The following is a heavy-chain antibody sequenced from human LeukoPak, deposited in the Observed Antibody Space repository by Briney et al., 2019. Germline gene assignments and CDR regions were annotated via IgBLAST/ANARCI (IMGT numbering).Heavy chain of an antibody. CDR2: INPNTGAT. CDR1: GYTFTHYF. Sequence: ASVKVSCKASGYTFTHYFAHWVRQAPGQGLQWMGWINPNTGATSYPQKFQDRVTITRDTSISTAYMELRSLRSDDTAIYYCVRDGGSGSPYDFWGQGTLVTVSS. V-gene: IGHV1-2*02. CDR3: VRDGGSGSPYDF. J-gene: IGHJ4*02. D-gene: IGHD3-10*01.